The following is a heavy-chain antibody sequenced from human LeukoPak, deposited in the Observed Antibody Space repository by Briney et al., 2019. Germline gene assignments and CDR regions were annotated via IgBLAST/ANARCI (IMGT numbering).Heavy chain of an antibody. V-gene: IGHV3-7*01. CDR3: VRDRGYSTFDY. Sequence: GGSLRLSCAGSGLPFSNYWMACVRQAPGEGLWWVANMKEDGGEINYVDSMKGRFTISRDNAKNSLDLQMNSLSVDDTAVYYCVRDRGYSTFDYWGQGTLVIVSS. CDR2: MKEDGGEI. CDR1: GLPFSNYW. D-gene: IGHD4-23*01. J-gene: IGHJ4*02.